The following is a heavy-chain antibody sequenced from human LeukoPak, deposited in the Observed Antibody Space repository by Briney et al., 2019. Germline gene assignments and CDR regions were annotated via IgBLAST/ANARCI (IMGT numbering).Heavy chain of an antibody. J-gene: IGHJ4*02. D-gene: IGHD3-3*01. CDR1: GFTFGTYG. CDR2: ISYDGSDK. V-gene: IGHV3-30*03. CDR3: ARGTYWSPLDFDY. Sequence: GGSLRLSCAASGFTFGTYGMHWVRQAPGRGLEWVAVISYDGSDKYYADSMKGRFTVSRDNAQNSLYLQMDSLRAEDTAVYYCARGTYWSPLDFDYWGQGTLVTVSS.